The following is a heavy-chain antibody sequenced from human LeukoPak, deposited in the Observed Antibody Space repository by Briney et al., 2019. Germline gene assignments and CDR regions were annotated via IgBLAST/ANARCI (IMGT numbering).Heavy chain of an antibody. V-gene: IGHV1-69*13. CDR3: ASGPYCSSTSCYPYYGMDV. D-gene: IGHD2-2*01. Sequence: SVKVSCKASGGTFSSYAISWVRQAPGQGLEWMGGIIPIFGTANYAQKFQGRVTITADESTSTAYMELSSLRSEDTAVYYCASGPYCSSTSCYPYYGMDVWGQGTTVTVPS. CDR1: GGTFSSYA. CDR2: IIPIFGTA. J-gene: IGHJ6*02.